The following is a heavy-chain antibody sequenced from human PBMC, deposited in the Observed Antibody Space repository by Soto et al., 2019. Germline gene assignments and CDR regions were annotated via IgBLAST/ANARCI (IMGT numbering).Heavy chain of an antibody. J-gene: IGHJ6*02. CDR3: ARAYSGRLPRRADYYYAMDV. D-gene: IGHD2-15*01. CDR1: GFTLSAYD. V-gene: IGHV3-13*05. Sequence: GALRLSCAASGFTLSAYDMHWVRQAEGKGLEWVSALGAADDPYYLVSVKGRFTISRENAKNSLYLQMNNLRAGDTAVYYCARAYSGRLPRRADYYYAMDVWGQGTTVTVSS. CDR2: LGAADDP.